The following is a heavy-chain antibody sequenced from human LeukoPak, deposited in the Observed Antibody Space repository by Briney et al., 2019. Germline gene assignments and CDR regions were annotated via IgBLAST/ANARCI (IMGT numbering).Heavy chain of an antibody. V-gene: IGHV3-74*01. CDR1: GVTFSSYW. CDR2: MNSDGSST. Sequence: PGGSLRLSCPASGVTFSSYWMHWVRQAPGKGLVWVSRMNSDGSSTSYAAYVKGRFTISRDNAKNTLYLQMNSLRAEDTAVYYCARGLYTAMVNFDYWGQGTLVTVSS. J-gene: IGHJ4*02. CDR3: ARGLYTAMVNFDY. D-gene: IGHD5-18*01.